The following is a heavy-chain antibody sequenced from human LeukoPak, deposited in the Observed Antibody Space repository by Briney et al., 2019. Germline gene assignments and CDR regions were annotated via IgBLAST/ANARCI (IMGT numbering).Heavy chain of an antibody. D-gene: IGHD6-19*01. J-gene: IGHJ4*02. CDR2: VKQDESEK. V-gene: IGHV3-7*01. CDR3: ARELAVTGPFDY. CDR1: GLTFSNKW. Sequence: GGSLRLSCAASGLTFSNKWMSSVRQAPGKGLGWDANVKQDESEKYYADSMKGRFTIYRNKAKHSLYMQMNSLRAEDTAVYYCARELAVTGPFDYWGQGTLVTVSS.